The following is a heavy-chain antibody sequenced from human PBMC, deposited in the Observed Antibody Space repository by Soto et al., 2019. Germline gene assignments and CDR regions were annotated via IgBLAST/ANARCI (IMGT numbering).Heavy chain of an antibody. D-gene: IGHD3-10*01. V-gene: IGHV4-39*01. CDR2: INYSGST. Sequence: QLQLQELGPGLVKPSETLSLTCTVSGGSIISSSYYWGWIRQPPGKGLEWIGSINYSGSTYHNPSLKSRVTISVDTSKNQLSLKLSSVTAADTAVYYCAKLWSGKRPPDHWGQGTLVAVSS. CDR1: GGSIISSSYY. CDR3: AKLWSGKRPPDH. J-gene: IGHJ4*02.